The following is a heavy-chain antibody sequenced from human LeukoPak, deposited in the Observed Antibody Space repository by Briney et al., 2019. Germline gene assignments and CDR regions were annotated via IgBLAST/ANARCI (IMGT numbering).Heavy chain of an antibody. CDR3: ASVRGVVPAANRFDP. J-gene: IGHJ5*02. CDR2: IYTSGST. V-gene: IGHV4-4*09. D-gene: IGHD2-2*01. CDR1: GGSISSYY. Sequence: KPSETLSLTCTVSGGSISSYYWSWIRQPPGKGLEWIGYIYTSGSTNYNPSLKSRVTISVDTSKNQFSLKLSSVTAADTAVYYSASVRGVVPAANRFDPWGQGTLVTVSS.